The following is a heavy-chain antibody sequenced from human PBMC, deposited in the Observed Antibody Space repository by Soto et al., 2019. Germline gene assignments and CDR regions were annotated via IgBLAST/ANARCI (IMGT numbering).Heavy chain of an antibody. Sequence: PGGSLRLSCAASGFTFSNAWMSLVRQAPGKGLEWVGRMKSKTDGGTTDYAAPVKGRFTISRDDSKNTLYLQMNSLKTEDTAVYYCTTDRLEVAEVPWGQGTLVTVSS. CDR2: MKSKTDGGTT. D-gene: IGHD2-15*01. V-gene: IGHV3-15*01. CDR1: GFTFSNAW. J-gene: IGHJ5*02. CDR3: TTDRLEVAEVP.